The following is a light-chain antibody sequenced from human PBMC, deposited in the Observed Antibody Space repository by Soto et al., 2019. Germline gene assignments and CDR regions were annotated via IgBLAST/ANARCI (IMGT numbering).Light chain of an antibody. J-gene: IGLJ1*01. Sequence: QSVLTQPASVSVSPGQSITFSCTGTSSDVGGYKHVSWHQHHPRKAPKLMIYEVSNRPSGVSNRFSGSKSGYTASLTISGLQAEDEADYYCNSQRSSGTRVFGTGTKVTVL. CDR3: NSQRSSGTRV. CDR1: SSDVGGYKH. CDR2: EVS. V-gene: IGLV2-14*01.